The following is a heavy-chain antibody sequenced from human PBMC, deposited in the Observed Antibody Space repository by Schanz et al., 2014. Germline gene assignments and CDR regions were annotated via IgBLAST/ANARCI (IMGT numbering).Heavy chain of an antibody. J-gene: IGHJ3*02. D-gene: IGHD3-10*01. CDR1: GFTFSSYA. V-gene: IGHV3-23*01. CDR3: AKGRFGELSAFDI. Sequence: EVHLLDSGGGLVQPGGSLRLSCAASGFTFSSYAMSWVRQAPGKGLEWVSSISGSGGNTYYADSVKGRFTISRDNSKNTLYLQMNSLRAEDTAVYYCAKGRFGELSAFDIWGQGTMVTVSS. CDR2: ISGSGGNT.